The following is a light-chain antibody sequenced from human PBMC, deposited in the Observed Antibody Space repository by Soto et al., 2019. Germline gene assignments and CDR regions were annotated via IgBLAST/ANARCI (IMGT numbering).Light chain of an antibody. CDR2: DAS. CDR3: QQYIKLPIT. V-gene: IGKV3-15*01. J-gene: IGKJ5*01. Sequence: EIVITQSPGTLSVSQGERATLSCRASQSVSSNLAWYQQKPGQAPRLLISDASTRATGIPARFSGSGSGTEFTLTVSSLQSEDFAVYYCQQYIKLPITFGQGTRLEIK. CDR1: QSVSSN.